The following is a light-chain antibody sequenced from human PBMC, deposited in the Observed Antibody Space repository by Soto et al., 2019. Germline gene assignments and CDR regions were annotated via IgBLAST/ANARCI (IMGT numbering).Light chain of an antibody. CDR3: ATWEDSLYGPV. J-gene: IGLJ3*02. Sequence: QSVLTQPPSASGTPGQRVTISSSGSRSNIGSDPVQWYQQFPGTAPKLLIYRDNQRASGVPDRFSGSKSGTSASLAISGLQSEDEAEYFCATWEDSLYGPVFGGGTKVTVL. CDR1: RSNIGSDP. V-gene: IGLV1-44*01. CDR2: RDN.